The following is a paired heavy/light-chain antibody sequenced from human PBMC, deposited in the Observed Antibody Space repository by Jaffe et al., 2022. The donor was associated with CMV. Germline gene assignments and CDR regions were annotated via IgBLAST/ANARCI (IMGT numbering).Light chain of an antibody. CDR3: SSYTSSAV. V-gene: IGLV2-14*03. CDR2: DVT. Sequence: QSALTQPASVSGSPGQSITISCTGTSSDVGGYNYVSWYQQHPGKAPKLMIYDVTNRPSGVSNRFSGSKSGNTASLTISGLQAEDEADYYCSSYTSSAVFGTGTKVTVL. J-gene: IGLJ1*01. CDR1: SSDVGGYNY.
Heavy chain of an antibody. CDR2: ISGGGGST. CDR1: GFTFSSYA. D-gene: IGHD3-22*01. V-gene: IGHV3-23*01. J-gene: IGHJ4*02. CDR3: AKGAYYYGSSGYSYFDY. Sequence: EVQLLESGGGLVQPGGSLRLSCAASGFTFSSYAMSWVRQAPGEGLEWVSAISGGGGSTYYADSVKGRFTISRDNSKNTLYLRMNSLRAEDTAVYYCAKGAYYYGSSGYSYFDYWGQGTLVTVSS.